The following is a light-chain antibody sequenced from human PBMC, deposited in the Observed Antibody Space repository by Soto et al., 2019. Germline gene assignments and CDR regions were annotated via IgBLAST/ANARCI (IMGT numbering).Light chain of an antibody. V-gene: IGKV4-1*01. J-gene: IGKJ1*01. CDR2: WAC. CDR1: QSVFYSPNNKNY. Sequence: DIVMTQSPDSLAVSLGERATINCKSSQSVFYSPNNKNYLAWYQQKPGQPPKLLIYWACTRESGVPDRFSGSGSGTDFTLIISSLQAEDVAVYYCQQYYSTPTWTFGQGTKVEIK. CDR3: QQYYSTPTWT.